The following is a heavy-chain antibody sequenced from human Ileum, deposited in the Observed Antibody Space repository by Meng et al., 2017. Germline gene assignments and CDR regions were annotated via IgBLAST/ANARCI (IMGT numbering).Heavy chain of an antibody. CDR3: ATSQYHEQVDY. J-gene: IGHJ4*02. CDR1: GFSFNSNV. Sequence: EVQLVESGGGLVQAGGSLRLSCAASGFSFNSNVMRWVRQAPGQGLEWVSSISASGADTYYADSVKGRFTTSRDNSRTTVYLQMNSLKGDDTAVYYCATSQYHEQVDYWGQGTLVTVSS. D-gene: IGHD1/OR15-1a*01. V-gene: IGHV3-23*04. CDR2: ISASGADT.